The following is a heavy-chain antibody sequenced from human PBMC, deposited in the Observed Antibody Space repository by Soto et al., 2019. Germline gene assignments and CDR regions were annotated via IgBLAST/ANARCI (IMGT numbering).Heavy chain of an antibody. Sequence: ASVKVSCKASGGTFSSYAISWVRQAPGQGLEWMGGIIPIFGTANYAQKFQGRVTITADESTSTAYMELSSLRSEDTAVYYCARSLPAGFCSSTSCPSPFDYWGQGTLVTVSS. CDR2: IIPIFGTA. J-gene: IGHJ4*02. V-gene: IGHV1-69*13. CDR1: GGTFSSYA. CDR3: ARSLPAGFCSSTSCPSPFDY. D-gene: IGHD2-2*01.